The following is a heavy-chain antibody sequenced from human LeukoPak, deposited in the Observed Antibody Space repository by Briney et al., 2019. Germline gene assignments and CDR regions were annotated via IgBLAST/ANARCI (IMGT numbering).Heavy chain of an antibody. CDR1: GGSISGHF. J-gene: IGHJ4*02. V-gene: IGHV4-59*11. CDR3: AREVAGTHFDY. Sequence: SETLSLTCTVSGGSISGHFWSWIRQPPGKGLEWIGYIYYSGSTNYNPSLKSRVTISVDTSKNQFSLKLTSVTAADTAVYYCAREVAGTHFDYWGQGTLVTVSS. CDR2: IYYSGST. D-gene: IGHD6-19*01.